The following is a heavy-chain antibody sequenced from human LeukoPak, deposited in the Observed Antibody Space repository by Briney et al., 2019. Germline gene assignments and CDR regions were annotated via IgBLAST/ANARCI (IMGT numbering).Heavy chain of an antibody. CDR1: GFSLSNARMG. CDR2: IFSNDEK. Sequence: SGPVLVKPTETLTLTCTVSGFSLSNARMGGSWIRQPPEKALEWLAHIFSNDEKSYSTSLKSRLTISKDTSKSQVVLTMTNMDPVDTATYYCARMKDPPRYYCSSTSCASPTPPRHPFDPWGQGTLVTVSS. CDR3: ARMKDPPRYYCSSTSCASPTPPRHPFDP. D-gene: IGHD2-2*01. V-gene: IGHV2-26*01. J-gene: IGHJ5*02.